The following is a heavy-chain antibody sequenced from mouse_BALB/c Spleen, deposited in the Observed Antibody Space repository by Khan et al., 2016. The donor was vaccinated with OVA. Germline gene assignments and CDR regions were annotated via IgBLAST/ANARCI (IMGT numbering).Heavy chain of an antibody. CDR3: ARPSYDPRDFEV. CDR1: GFNIKDTY. Sequence: VQLQQSGAELVKPGASVKLSCTASGFNIKDTYLHWVKQRPEQGLEWIGRIAPANGNTHYDPKFQGKATITSDTSSDTSYLQLNSLTSEDTAVYYCARPSYDPRDFEVWGAGTTVTVP. V-gene: IGHV14-3*02. D-gene: IGHD2-3*01. CDR2: IAPANGNT. J-gene: IGHJ1*01.